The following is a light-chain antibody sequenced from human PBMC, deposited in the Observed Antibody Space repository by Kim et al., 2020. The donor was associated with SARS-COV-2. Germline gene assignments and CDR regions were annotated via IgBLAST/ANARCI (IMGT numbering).Light chain of an antibody. Sequence: RATINCKSSQSVLYSSNNKNYLAWYQQKPGQPPKLLIYWASTRESGVPDRFSGCGSGTDFTLTISSLQAEDVAVYYCQQYYSTPTFGQGTRLEIK. CDR1: QSVLYSSNNKNY. V-gene: IGKV4-1*01. CDR2: WAS. J-gene: IGKJ5*01. CDR3: QQYYSTPT.